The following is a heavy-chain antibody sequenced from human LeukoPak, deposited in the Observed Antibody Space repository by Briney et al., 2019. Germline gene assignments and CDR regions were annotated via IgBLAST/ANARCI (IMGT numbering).Heavy chain of an antibody. CDR1: GDSVSSNSAA. V-gene: IGHV6-1*01. D-gene: IGHD6-13*01. Sequence: SQTLSLTCAISGDSVSSNSAAWNWIRQSPSRGLEWLGRTYYRSKWYNDYAVSVKSRITINPDTSKNQFSLQLNSVTPEDTAVYYCARGVNSGYSSSWYTMEGDFDYWGQGTLVTVSS. CDR2: TYYRSKWYN. CDR3: ARGVNSGYSSSWYTMEGDFDY. J-gene: IGHJ4*02.